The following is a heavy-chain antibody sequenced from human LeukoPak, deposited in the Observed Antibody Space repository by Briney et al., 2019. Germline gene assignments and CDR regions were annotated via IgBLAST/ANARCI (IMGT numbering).Heavy chain of an antibody. CDR2: IWYDGSNK. V-gene: IGHV3-33*01. CDR1: GFTFSSYG. Sequence: PGGSLRLSCAASGFTFSSYGMHWVRQAPGKGLEWVAVIWYDGSNKYYADSVKGRFTISRDNSKNTLYLQMNSLRAEDTAVYYCARSFPPGDSYFDYGGQGTLVTVSP. D-gene: IGHD3-22*01. CDR3: ARSFPPGDSYFDY. J-gene: IGHJ4*02.